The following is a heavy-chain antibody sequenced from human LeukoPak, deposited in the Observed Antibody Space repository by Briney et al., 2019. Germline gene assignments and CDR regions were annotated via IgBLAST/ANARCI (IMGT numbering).Heavy chain of an antibody. D-gene: IGHD3-9*01. CDR1: GFTFDDYA. V-gene: IGHV3-9*01. CDR2: ISWNSGSI. J-gene: IGHJ4*02. Sequence: GRSLRLSCAASGFTFDDYAMHWVRQAPGKGLEWVSGISWNSGSIGYADSVKGRFTVSRDNAKNSLYLQMNSLRAEDTALYYCAKSPYYDILTGYYFDYWGQGTLVTVSS. CDR3: AKSPYYDILTGYYFDY.